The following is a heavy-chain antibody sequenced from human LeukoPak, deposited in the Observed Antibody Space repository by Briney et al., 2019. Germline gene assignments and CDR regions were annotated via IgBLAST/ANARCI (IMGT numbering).Heavy chain of an antibody. D-gene: IGHD1-7*01. CDR2: INEDGSTT. J-gene: IGHJ4*02. CDR3: ARGLGCSSAGTTY. Sequence: QPGGSLRLSCAASGFTFSSYWMYWVLQAPGKGLVWVSRINEDGSTTSYADSVKGRFTISRDNTKNTVYLQMNSLRGEDTALYYCARGLGCSSAGTTYWGQGTVVTVSS. V-gene: IGHV3-74*01. CDR1: GFTFSSYW.